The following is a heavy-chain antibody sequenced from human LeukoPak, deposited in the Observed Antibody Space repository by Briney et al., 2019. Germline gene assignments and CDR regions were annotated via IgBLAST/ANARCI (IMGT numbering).Heavy chain of an antibody. V-gene: IGHV3-33*06. CDR2: IWFDASNK. J-gene: IGHJ4*02. D-gene: IGHD3-22*01. Sequence: GKSLRLSCAASGFTFSSHGMHGVRQVPGEGLEGVATIWFDASNKYYADSIKGRFTISRDNSANTLYLKMNSLRAEDTAVYYCAKVLSKGGGYYLTDYWGQGTLVTVSS. CDR1: GFTFSSHG. CDR3: AKVLSKGGGYYLTDY.